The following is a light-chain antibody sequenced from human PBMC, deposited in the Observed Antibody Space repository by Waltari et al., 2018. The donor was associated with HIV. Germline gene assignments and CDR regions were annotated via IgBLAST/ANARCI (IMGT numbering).Light chain of an antibody. CDR1: QSVRDH. J-gene: IGKJ4*01. V-gene: IGKV3-11*01. CDR2: DAS. Sequence: VFTRSPSTLSLSPGARATLSCRASQSVRDHLTLFQQKPGQAPRLLIYDASSRATGIPARFSVCGSGKDFTLTISSLEPEEFAGYYCQHRTNWILGGGTKVESK. CDR3: QHRTNWI.